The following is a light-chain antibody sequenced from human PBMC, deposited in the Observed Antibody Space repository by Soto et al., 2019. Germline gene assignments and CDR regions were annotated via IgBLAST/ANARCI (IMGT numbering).Light chain of an antibody. V-gene: IGKV1-5*01. CDR2: DAS. CDR1: QSISSW. CDR3: QQYNSYSQT. Sequence: IQMXQSPSTLSASVGDRVTITCLASQSISSWLAWYHQKPGKAPKLLIYDASSLESGVPSMFSGIGSWTEFTLTISSLQPDDFATYYCQQYNSYSQTFGQGTKVDIK. J-gene: IGKJ1*01.